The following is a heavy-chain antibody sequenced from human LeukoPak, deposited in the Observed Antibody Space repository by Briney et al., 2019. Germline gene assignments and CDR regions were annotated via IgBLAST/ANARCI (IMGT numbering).Heavy chain of an antibody. J-gene: IGHJ5*02. V-gene: IGHV1-8*01. CDR2: MNPNSGNT. D-gene: IGHD3-10*01. CDR1: GYTFTSYD. CDR3: ARGSYYYGSGSYYILDP. Sequence: ASVKVSCKASGYTFTSYDINWVRQATGQGLEWMGWMNPNSGNTGYAQKFQGRVTMTRNTSISTAYMELSSLRSEDTAVYYCARGSYYYGSGSYYILDPWGQGTLVTVSS.